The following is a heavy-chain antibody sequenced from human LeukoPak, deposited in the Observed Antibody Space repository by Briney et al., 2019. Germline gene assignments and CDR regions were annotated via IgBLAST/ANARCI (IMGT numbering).Heavy chain of an antibody. D-gene: IGHD3-22*01. CDR3: ASSSSGYYPLDY. V-gene: IGHV4-30-4*01. CDR1: GGSISSSSSSNYY. Sequence: SETLSLTCTVSGGSISSSSSSNYYWSWIRQPPGKGLEWIGYIYYSGSTYYNPSLKSRVTISVDTSKNQFSLKLSSVTAADTAVYYCASSSSGYYPLDYWGQGTLVTVSS. CDR2: IYYSGST. J-gene: IGHJ4*02.